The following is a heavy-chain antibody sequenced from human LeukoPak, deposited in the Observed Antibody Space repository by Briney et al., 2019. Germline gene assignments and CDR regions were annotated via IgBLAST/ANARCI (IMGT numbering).Heavy chain of an antibody. J-gene: IGHJ4*02. V-gene: IGHV3-20*04. CDR2: INWNGGST. Sequence: GGSLRLSCAASGFTFDDYAMNWVGQAPGKGLEWGSGINWNGGSTYYRDSVKGRFTISRDNAKNSLYLQMNSLRAEDTALYYCARVKGSGYRNSIDYCGQGTLVTVSS. D-gene: IGHD3-3*01. CDR3: ARVKGSGYRNSIDY. CDR1: GFTFDDYA.